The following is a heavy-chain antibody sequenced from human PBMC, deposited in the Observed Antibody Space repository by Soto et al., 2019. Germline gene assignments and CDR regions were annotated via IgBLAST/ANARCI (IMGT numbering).Heavy chain of an antibody. CDR1: GGSISSYY. J-gene: IGHJ5*01. V-gene: IGHV4-4*07. D-gene: IGHD3-22*01. CDR3: ATASFYYDSSGYYYGWFDS. CDR2: IYTSGST. Sequence: LSLTCTVSGGSISSYYWSWIRQPAGKGLEWIGRIYTSGSTNYNPSLKSRVTMSVDTSKNQFSLKLSSVTAADAAVYYCATASFYYDSSGYYYGWFDSWGQGTLVTVSS.